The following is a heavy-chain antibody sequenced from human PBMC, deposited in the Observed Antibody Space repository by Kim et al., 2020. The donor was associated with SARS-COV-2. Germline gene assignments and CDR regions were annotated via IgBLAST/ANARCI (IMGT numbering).Heavy chain of an antibody. J-gene: IGHJ4*02. CDR2: ISSSSSYI. CDR3: ARDPYVAVAGTGLPGTNYY. D-gene: IGHD6-19*01. CDR1: GLTFSSYS. Sequence: GGSLRLSCAASGLTFSSYSMNWVRQAPGKGLEWVSSISSSSSYIYYADSVKGRFTISRDNAKNSLYLQKNSLRAEDTAGYYCARDPYVAVAGTGLPGTNYYRGQGTLVTLSS. V-gene: IGHV3-21*01.